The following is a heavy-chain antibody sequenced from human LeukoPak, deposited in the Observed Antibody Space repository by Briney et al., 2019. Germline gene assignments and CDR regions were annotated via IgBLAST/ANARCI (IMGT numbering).Heavy chain of an antibody. CDR1: GFTFSSYA. V-gene: IGHV3-30-3*01. CDR2: ISYDGSNK. CDR3: ARVGGSNGGDY. J-gene: IGHJ4*02. D-gene: IGHD1-26*01. Sequence: GGSLRLSCAASGFTFSSYAMHWVRQAPGKGLEWVAVISYDGSNKYYADSVKGRFTISRDNAKNSLYLQMNSLRAEDTAVYYCARVGGSNGGDYWGQGTLVTVSS.